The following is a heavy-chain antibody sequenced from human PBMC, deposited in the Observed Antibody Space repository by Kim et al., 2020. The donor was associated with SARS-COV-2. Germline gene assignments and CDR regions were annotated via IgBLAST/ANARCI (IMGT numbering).Heavy chain of an antibody. D-gene: IGHD6-13*01. J-gene: IGHJ4*01. V-gene: IGHV3-48*02. CDR1: GFTFSSYS. CDR2: ISSSSTI. CDR3: ARVAPPALAAAGTFDY. Sequence: GGSLRLSCAASGFTFSSYSMNWVRQAPGKGLEWVSYISSSSTIYYADSVKGRFTISRDNAKNSLYLQMNSLRDEDTAVYYCARVAPPALAAAGTFDYWG.